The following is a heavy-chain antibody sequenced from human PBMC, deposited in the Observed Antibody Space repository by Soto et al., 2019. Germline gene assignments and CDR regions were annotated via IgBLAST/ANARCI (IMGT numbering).Heavy chain of an antibody. CDR1: GYTFTSYV. D-gene: IGHD1-26*01. J-gene: IGHJ4*02. CDR2: ISPYNGIT. CDR3: ARDQGDGYFDY. Sequence: QVQLVQSGAEVKKPGASVKVSCKASGYTFTSYVISWVRQAPGQGLEWMGWISPYNGITNYAQKLRGRVTMTADTSTSTAYMELRSPRSDDTAVYYCARDQGDGYFDYWGQGTLVTVSS. V-gene: IGHV1-18*01.